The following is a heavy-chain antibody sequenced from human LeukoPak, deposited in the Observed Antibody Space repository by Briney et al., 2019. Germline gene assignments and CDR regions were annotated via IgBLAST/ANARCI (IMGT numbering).Heavy chain of an antibody. D-gene: IGHD3-22*01. V-gene: IGHV3-23*01. J-gene: IGHJ4*02. CDR2: ISGSGDST. Sequence: PGGSLRLSCAASGFTFGSYVMSWVRQAPGKGLEWVSAISGSGDSTYYADSVKGRFTISRDNSKNTLYLQMNSLRAEDTAVYYCARDPIMFHSSGYYLYFDYWGQGTLVTVSS. CDR3: ARDPIMFHSSGYYLYFDY. CDR1: GFTFGSYV.